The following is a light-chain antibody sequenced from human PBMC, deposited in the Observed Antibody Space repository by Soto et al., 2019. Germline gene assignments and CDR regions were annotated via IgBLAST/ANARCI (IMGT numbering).Light chain of an antibody. CDR2: DAT. CDR3: QVWASTAEFFV. V-gene: IGLV3-21*02. J-gene: IGLJ1*01. CDR1: KIGSKI. Sequence: SYELAQPPSVSVAPGQTAKITCGGDKIGSKIVHWYKQRPGQAPVAVVFDATDRPSGIPDRISASRSGDTATLTINRVDAGDGADYYCQVWASTAEFFVFGSGTKVTVL.